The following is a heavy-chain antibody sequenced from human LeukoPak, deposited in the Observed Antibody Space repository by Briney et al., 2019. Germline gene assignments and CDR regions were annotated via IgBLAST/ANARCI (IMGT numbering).Heavy chain of an antibody. CDR3: ARAPRSIGYYGMDV. Sequence: SETLSLTCTVSGGSISSYYWSWIRQPPGEGLEWIGYIYYSGSTNYNPSLKSRVTISVDTSKNQSSLKLSSVTAADTAVYYCARAPRSIGYYGMDVWGKGTTVTVSS. V-gene: IGHV4-59*01. CDR2: IYYSGST. J-gene: IGHJ6*04. CDR1: GGSISSYY. D-gene: IGHD2-15*01.